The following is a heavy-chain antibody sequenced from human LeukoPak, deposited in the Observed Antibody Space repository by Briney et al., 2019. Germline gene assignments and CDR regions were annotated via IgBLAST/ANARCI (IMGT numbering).Heavy chain of an antibody. Sequence: PGGSLRLSCTASGFRFSNYAMNWVRQAPGKGLEWVSVISGGGSSTNYADSVKGRFTISRENSKNTLYLQMNSPRAEDTAVYYCAHTDSYYFDSGMVSWGQGALVTVSS. CDR2: ISGGGSST. J-gene: IGHJ5*02. CDR3: AHTDSYYFDSGMVS. V-gene: IGHV3-23*01. D-gene: IGHD3-22*01. CDR1: GFRFSNYA.